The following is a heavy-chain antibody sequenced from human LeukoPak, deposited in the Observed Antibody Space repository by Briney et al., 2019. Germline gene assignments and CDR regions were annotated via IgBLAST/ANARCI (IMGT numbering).Heavy chain of an antibody. CDR2: INHSGST. CDR1: GGSFSGYY. V-gene: IGHV4-34*01. J-gene: IGHJ6*03. D-gene: IGHD2-15*01. Sequence: TSETLSLTCAVYGGSFSGYYWSWIRQPPGKGLEWIGEINHSGSTNCNPSLKSRVTISVDTSKNQFSLKLSSVTAADTAVYYCARFAAYYYYYYMDVWGKGTTVTVSS. CDR3: ARFAAYYYYYYMDV.